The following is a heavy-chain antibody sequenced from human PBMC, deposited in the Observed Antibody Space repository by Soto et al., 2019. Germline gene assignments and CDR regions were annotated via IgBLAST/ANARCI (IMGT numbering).Heavy chain of an antibody. CDR3: ARDQGVLGYYYYGMDG. CDR1: GDSINNTYW. J-gene: IGHJ6*02. CDR2: IYYTGGR. D-gene: IGHD1-1*01. V-gene: IGHV4-4*02. Sequence: KLSEPLSLTCFVSGDSINNTYWWSWVRQAPEKGLEWIGEIYYTGGRSYTPSLRGRVTLSVDTSKNQFSLKTPSVTAADTAVYYCARDQGVLGYYYYGMDGWGPGTTVTVSS.